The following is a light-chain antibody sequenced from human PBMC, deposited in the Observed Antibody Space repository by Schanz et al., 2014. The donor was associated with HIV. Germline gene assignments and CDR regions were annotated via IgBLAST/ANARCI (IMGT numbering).Light chain of an antibody. CDR2: GAS. J-gene: IGKJ4*01. V-gene: IGKV3D-15*01. CDR3: QQGSNWPRS. CDR1: QSVSSD. Sequence: IVMTQSPATLSVSPGDRATLSCRASQSVSSDLAWYQQKPGQAPRLLISGASTRAAGIPDRFSGSGSGTDFTLTISSLEPEDFAVYYCQQGSNWPRSFGGGTKVEIK.